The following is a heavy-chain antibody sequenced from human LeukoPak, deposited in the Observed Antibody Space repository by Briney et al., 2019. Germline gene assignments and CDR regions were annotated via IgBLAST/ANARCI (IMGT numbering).Heavy chain of an antibody. CDR1: GFTFSSYA. CDR2: LSGSGGST. CDR3: AKDLARVARGYSGYDYGEDY. Sequence: GGSLRLSCAASGFTFSSYAMSWVRQAPGKGLEWVSALSGSGGSTYYADSVKGRFTISRDNSKNTLYLQMNSLRAEDTAVYYCAKDLARVARGYSGYDYGEDYWGQGTLVTVSS. J-gene: IGHJ4*02. V-gene: IGHV3-23*01. D-gene: IGHD5-12*01.